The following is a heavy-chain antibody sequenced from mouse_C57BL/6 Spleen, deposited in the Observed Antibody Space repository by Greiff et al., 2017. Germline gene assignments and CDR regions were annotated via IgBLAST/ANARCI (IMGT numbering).Heavy chain of an antibody. CDR2: IYPGDGDT. J-gene: IGHJ1*03. V-gene: IGHV1-82*01. CDR1: GYAFSSSW. Sequence: QVQLQQSGPELVKPGASVKISCKASGYAFSSSWMNWVKQRPGKGLEWIGRIYPGDGDTTYNGKFKGKATLTADKSSITAYMQLSSLTSEDSAVYFCAREGAITTVVATRYFDVWGTGTTVTVSS. D-gene: IGHD1-1*01. CDR3: AREGAITTVVATRYFDV.